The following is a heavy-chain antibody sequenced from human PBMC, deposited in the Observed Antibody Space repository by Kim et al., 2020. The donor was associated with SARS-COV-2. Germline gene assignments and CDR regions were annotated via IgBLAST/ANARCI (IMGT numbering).Heavy chain of an antibody. Sequence: GGSLRLSCAASGFTFSSYSMNWVRQAPGKGLEWVSSISSSSSYIYYADSVKGRFTISRDNAKNSLYLQMNSLRAEDTAVYYCARVQVADLNYYDSSGYPDFGYYYYYGMDVWGQGTTVTVSS. CDR2: ISSSSSYI. V-gene: IGHV3-21*01. CDR1: GFTFSSYS. CDR3: ARVQVADLNYYDSSGYPDFGYYYYYGMDV. J-gene: IGHJ6*02. D-gene: IGHD3-22*01.